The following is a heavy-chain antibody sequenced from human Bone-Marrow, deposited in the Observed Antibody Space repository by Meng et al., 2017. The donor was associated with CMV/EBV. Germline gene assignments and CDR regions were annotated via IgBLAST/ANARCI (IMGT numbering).Heavy chain of an antibody. V-gene: IGHV3-21*01. CDR1: GFTFTNYA. Sequence: GESLKISCAASGFTFTNYAMSWVRQAPGKGLEWVSSISSSSYYIFYGDSVKGRFTVSRDNAKNSLFLQMNSLRAEDTAVYYCARAKDCSSTTCYGDYWGQGTLVTVSS. J-gene: IGHJ4*02. CDR3: ARAKDCSSTTCYGDY. D-gene: IGHD2-2*01. CDR2: ISSSSYYI.